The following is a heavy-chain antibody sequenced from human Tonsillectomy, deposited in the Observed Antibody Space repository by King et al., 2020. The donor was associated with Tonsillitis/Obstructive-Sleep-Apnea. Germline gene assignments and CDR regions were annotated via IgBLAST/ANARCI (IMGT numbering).Heavy chain of an antibody. J-gene: IGHJ6*02. CDR1: GFTFSDHY. V-gene: IGHV3-72*01. CDR2: TRNKPNSYST. CDR3: GAAIGVGYSYYGMDA. Sequence: VQLVESGGGLVQPGGSLRLSCAASGFTFSDHYMDWVRQAPGKGLEWVGRTRNKPNSYSTEYAASVKGRFTISRDDSKNSLYLQMNSLKTADTAVYYCGAAIGVGYSYYGMDAWGQGTPVTVSS. D-gene: IGHD2-2*01.